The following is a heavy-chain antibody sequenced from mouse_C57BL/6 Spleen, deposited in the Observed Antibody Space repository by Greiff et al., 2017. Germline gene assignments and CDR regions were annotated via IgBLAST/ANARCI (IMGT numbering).Heavy chain of an antibody. CDR1: GYTFTDYA. V-gene: IGHV1-67*01. J-gene: IGHJ4*01. Sequence: QVQLQQSGPELVRPGVSVKISCKGSGYTFTDYAMHWVKQSHAKSLEWIGVISTYYGDASYNQKFKAKATMTVDKSSSTAFIELARLASEDSAVYSCAISGSSSWDYWGQGTSVTVSS. CDR2: ISTYYGDA. CDR3: AISGSSSWDY. D-gene: IGHD1-1*01.